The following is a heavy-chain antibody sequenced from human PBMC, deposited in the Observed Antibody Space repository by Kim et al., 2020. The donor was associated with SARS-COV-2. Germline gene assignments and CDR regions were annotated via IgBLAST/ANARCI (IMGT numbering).Heavy chain of an antibody. CDR2: INPNSGGT. CDR1: GYTFTGYY. CDR3: AREFNYYGSGNKAAQDDY. V-gene: IGHV1-2*02. Sequence: ASVKVSCKASGYTFTGYYMHWVRQAPGQGLEWMGWINPNSGGTNYAQKFQGRVTMTRDTSISTAYMELSRLRSDDTAVYYCAREFNYYGSGNKAAQDDYWGQGTLVTVSS. D-gene: IGHD3-10*01. J-gene: IGHJ4*02.